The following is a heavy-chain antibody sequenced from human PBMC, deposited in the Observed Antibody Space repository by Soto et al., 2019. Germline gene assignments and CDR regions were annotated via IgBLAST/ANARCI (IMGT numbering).Heavy chain of an antibody. J-gene: IGHJ5*02. D-gene: IGHD6-19*01. Sequence: EVQLVESGGGLVQPGGSLRLSCAASGFTFSSYWMSWVRQAPGKGLEWVANIKQDGSEKYYVDSVKGRFTISRDNAKNSLYLQMNSLRAEDTAVYYCARRPFYSSGWPKGWFDPWGQGTLVTVSS. V-gene: IGHV3-7*01. CDR1: GFTFSSYW. CDR2: IKQDGSEK. CDR3: ARRPFYSSGWPKGWFDP.